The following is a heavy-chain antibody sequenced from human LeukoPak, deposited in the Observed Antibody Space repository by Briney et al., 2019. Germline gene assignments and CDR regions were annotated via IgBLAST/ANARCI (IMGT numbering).Heavy chain of an antibody. Sequence: GGSLRLSCAASGFTFDDYGMSWVRQAPGKGLEWVSGINWNGGSTDYANSVKGRFTISRDNAKNSLYLQMNSLRAEDTAFYYCARVGGIYYEGGAFYIWGQGTMVTVSS. CDR3: ARVGGIYYEGGAFYI. CDR1: GFTFDDYG. V-gene: IGHV3-20*04. J-gene: IGHJ3*02. D-gene: IGHD1-26*01. CDR2: INWNGGST.